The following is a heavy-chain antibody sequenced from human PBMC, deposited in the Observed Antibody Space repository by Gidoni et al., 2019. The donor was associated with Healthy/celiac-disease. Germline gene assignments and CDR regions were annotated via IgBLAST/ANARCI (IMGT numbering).Heavy chain of an antibody. CDR2: ISWNSGSI. V-gene: IGHV3-9*01. J-gene: IGHJ4*02. CDR3: AKGSSGWQTGDLDY. CDR1: GSTFDDYA. D-gene: IGHD6-19*01. Sequence: EVQLVESGGGLVQPGRSLRLSCAAPGSTFDDYAMHWVRQAPGKGLEGVSGISWNSGSIGYADSVKGRFTISRDNAKNSLYLQMNSLRAEDTALYYCAKGSSGWQTGDLDYWGQGTLVTVSS.